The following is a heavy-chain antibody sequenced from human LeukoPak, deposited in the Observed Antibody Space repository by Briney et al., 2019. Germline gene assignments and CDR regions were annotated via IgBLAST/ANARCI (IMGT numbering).Heavy chain of an antibody. CDR2: ISSSGSTI. CDR1: GFTFSDYY. V-gene: IGHV3-11*01. Sequence: PGGSLRLSCAASGFTFSDYYMSWIRQAPGKGLEWVSYISSSGSTIYYADSVKGRFTISRDNTKNTLYLQMNSLRAEDTAFYYCARRSAPCGLDYWGQGTLVTVSS. CDR3: ARRSAPCGLDY. D-gene: IGHD3/OR15-3a*01. J-gene: IGHJ4*02.